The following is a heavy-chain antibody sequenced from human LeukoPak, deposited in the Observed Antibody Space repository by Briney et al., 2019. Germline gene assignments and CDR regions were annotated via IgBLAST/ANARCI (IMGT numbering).Heavy chain of an antibody. D-gene: IGHD3-22*01. CDR1: GFTFSGFG. CDR2: IWYDGSNK. V-gene: IGHV3-33*01. J-gene: IGHJ4*02. CDR3: ARDLDYYDSSHPGY. Sequence: PGRSLRLSCAASGFTFSGFGMHWVRQAPGKGLEWVAVIWYDGSNKYYADSVKGRFTISRDNSKNTLYLQMNSLRAEDTAVYYCARDLDYYDSSHPGYWGQGTLVTVSS.